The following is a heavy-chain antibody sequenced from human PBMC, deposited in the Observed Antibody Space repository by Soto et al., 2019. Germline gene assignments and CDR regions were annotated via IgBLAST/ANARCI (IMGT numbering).Heavy chain of an antibody. Sequence: QLQLQESGPGLVKPSEALSLTCSVSGGSISSSSYYWGWIRQPPGKGLEWIGSIYYSGSTYYNPSLKSRVTISIDKSTNQFSLKLSSLTAADTAVYYCARLEGLATISYYFDFWGQGTLVTVSS. CDR1: GGSISSSSYY. CDR2: IYYSGST. V-gene: IGHV4-39*01. D-gene: IGHD3-9*01. CDR3: ARLEGLATISYYFDF. J-gene: IGHJ4*02.